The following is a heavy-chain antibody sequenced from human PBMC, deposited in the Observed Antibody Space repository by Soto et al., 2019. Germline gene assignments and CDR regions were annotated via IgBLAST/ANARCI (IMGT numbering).Heavy chain of an antibody. CDR2: IKSKTDGGTT. J-gene: IGHJ6*02. Sequence: GGSLRLSCAASGFTFSNAWMNWVRQAPGKGLEWVGRIKSKTDGGTTDYAAPVKGRFTISRDDSKNTLYLQMNSLKTEDTAVYYCTTDPIAARRRKESNGMDVWGQGTTVTVSS. D-gene: IGHD6-6*01. CDR1: GFTFSNAW. CDR3: TTDPIAARRRKESNGMDV. V-gene: IGHV3-15*07.